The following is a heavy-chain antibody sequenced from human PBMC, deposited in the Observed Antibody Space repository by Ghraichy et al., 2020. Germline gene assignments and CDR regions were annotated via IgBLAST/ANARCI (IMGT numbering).Heavy chain of an antibody. J-gene: IGHJ4*02. CDR3: ARVLFSSGWYGYFDY. CDR2: IIPILGIA. D-gene: IGHD6-19*01. V-gene: IGHV1-69*04. Sequence: SVKVSCKASGGTFSSYAISWVRQAPGQGLEWMGRIIPILGIANYAQKFQGRVTITADKSTSTAYMELSSLRSEDTAVYYCARVLFSSGWYGYFDYWGQGTLVTVSS. CDR1: GGTFSSYA.